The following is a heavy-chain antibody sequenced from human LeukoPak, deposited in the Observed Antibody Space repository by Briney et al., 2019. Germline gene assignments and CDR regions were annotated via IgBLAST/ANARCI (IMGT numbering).Heavy chain of an antibody. CDR1: GFTFSSYG. D-gene: IGHD3-22*01. J-gene: IGHJ4*02. V-gene: IGHV3-30*18. CDR3: AKDLYYDSYFDY. Sequence: GGSLRLSCAASGFTFSSYGMHWVRQAPGKGLERVAVISYDGSNKYYADSVKGRFTISRDNSKNTLYLQMNSLRAEDTAVYYCAKDLYYDSYFDYWGQGTLVTVSS. CDR2: ISYDGSNK.